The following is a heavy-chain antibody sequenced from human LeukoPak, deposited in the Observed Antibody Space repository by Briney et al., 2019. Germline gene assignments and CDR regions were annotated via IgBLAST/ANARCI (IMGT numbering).Heavy chain of an antibody. D-gene: IGHD5-12*01. V-gene: IGHV3-21*01. J-gene: IGHJ6*03. CDR2: ISSTSSSYR. CDR3: AREHSGYDFPGRDYYYMDV. Sequence: GGSLRLSCAASGFTFITYNMNWVRQAPGKGLEWVSYISSTSSSYRYYAASVKGRFTISRDNAKNSLYLQMNSLRAEDTAVYYCAREHSGYDFPGRDYYYMDVWGKGTTVTVSS. CDR1: GFTFITYN.